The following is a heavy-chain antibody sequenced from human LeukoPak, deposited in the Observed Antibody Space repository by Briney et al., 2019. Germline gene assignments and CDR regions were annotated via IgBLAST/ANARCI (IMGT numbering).Heavy chain of an antibody. J-gene: IGHJ3*02. V-gene: IGHV1-2*02. Sequence: ASVKVSCKASGYTFTGQYMHWVRQAPGQGLEWMGWMNPYSGGANYAQKFQGRVTMTRDTSISTAYMELSRLGSDDTAVYYCARGGQITNMIPAFDIWGQGAMVTVSS. CDR3: ARGGQITNMIPAFDI. D-gene: IGHD3-22*01. CDR1: GYTFTGQY. CDR2: MNPYSGGA.